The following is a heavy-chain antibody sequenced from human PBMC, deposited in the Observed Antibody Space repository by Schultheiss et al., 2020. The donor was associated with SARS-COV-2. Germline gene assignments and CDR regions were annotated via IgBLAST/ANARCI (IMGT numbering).Heavy chain of an antibody. J-gene: IGHJ4*02. CDR2: ISPIFGTA. V-gene: IGHV1-69*13. CDR3: AREAHRSGYHDY. Sequence: SVKVSCKASGGTFSNYAISWVRQAPGQGLEWMGGISPIFGTANYAQKFQGRVTITADESTSTAYMELSSLRSEDTAVYYCAREAHRSGYHDYWGQGTLVTVSS. D-gene: IGHD3-22*01. CDR1: GGTFSNYA.